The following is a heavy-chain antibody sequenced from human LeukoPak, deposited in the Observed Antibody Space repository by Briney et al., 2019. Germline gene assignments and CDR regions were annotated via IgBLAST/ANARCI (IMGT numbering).Heavy chain of an antibody. J-gene: IGHJ4*02. Sequence: SQTLSLTCSVSDASINSGGIYWSWIRQPPGKGLEWIGYVYSSGGTNYSPSLKSRVTISVDTSTNQFSLKVRSVTAADTAVYFCARHSGSTVEYWGRGTLVTVSS. CDR2: VYSSGGT. V-gene: IGHV4-61*08. D-gene: IGHD1-26*01. CDR1: DASINSGGIY. CDR3: ARHSGSTVEY.